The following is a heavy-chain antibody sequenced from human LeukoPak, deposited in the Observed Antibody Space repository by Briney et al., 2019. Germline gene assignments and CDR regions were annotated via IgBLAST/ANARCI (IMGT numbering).Heavy chain of an antibody. CDR3: ARAGSWSYGLDV. CDR2: FYPSGRP. D-gene: IGHD6-13*01. V-gene: IGHV4-4*07. Sequence: SETLSLTCTVSGGAISGCYWSWIRQSAGKGLEWIGRFYPSGRPSYNPSLNSRVTMSVDTSKNQVSLRLSSVTAADTAVYYCARAGSWSYGLDVWAKGPRPPSP. CDR1: GGAISGCY. J-gene: IGHJ6*02.